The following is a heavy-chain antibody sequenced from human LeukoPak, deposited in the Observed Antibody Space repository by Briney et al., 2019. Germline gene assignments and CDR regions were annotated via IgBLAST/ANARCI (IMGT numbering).Heavy chain of an antibody. CDR1: GFTFSDFY. V-gene: IGHV3-11*01. CDR3: AREAAPYYYGMDV. Sequence: GGSLRLSCAASGFTFSDFYMTWIRQAPGKGLEWVSYSSNGGSTIYYADSVKGRFTISRDNAKNSLYLQMNSLRAEDTAVYYCAREAAPYYYGMDVWGQGTTVTVSS. D-gene: IGHD2-15*01. CDR2: SSNGGSTI. J-gene: IGHJ6*02.